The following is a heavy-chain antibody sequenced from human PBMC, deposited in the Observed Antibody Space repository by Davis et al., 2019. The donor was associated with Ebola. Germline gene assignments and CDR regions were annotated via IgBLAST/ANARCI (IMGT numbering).Heavy chain of an antibody. CDR1: GFTFSRYA. Sequence: GESLKISCAASGFTFSRYAMSWVRQAPGKGLEWVSSISNSGRKTYYADSVKGRLTISRENAKNSLYLQMNSLRAEDTAVYYCAKSGLSFGVVKYHYGMDVWGKGTTVTVSS. J-gene: IGHJ6*04. V-gene: IGHV3-23*01. CDR3: AKSGLSFGVVKYHYGMDV. D-gene: IGHD3-3*01. CDR2: ISNSGRKT.